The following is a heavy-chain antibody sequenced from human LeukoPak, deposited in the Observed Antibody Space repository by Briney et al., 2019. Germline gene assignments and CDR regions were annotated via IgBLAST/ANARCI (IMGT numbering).Heavy chain of an antibody. CDR1: GGSFSGYY. CDR2: IDHSGST. D-gene: IGHD1/OR15-1a*01. Sequence: PSETPSLTCAVYGGSFSGYYWSWIRQPPGKGLEWIGEIDHSGSTNYNPSLKSRVTTSVDTSKNQFSLKLNSVTAADTAVYYCARTNTVFYYFGYWGQGTLTTVSS. J-gene: IGHJ4*02. V-gene: IGHV4-34*01. CDR3: ARTNTVFYYFGY.